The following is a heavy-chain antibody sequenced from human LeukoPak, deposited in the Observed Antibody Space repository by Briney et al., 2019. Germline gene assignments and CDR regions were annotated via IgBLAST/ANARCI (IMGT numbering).Heavy chain of an antibody. CDR1: GFTFSSYG. Sequence: QPGGSLRLSCAASGFTFSSYGMHWVRQAPGKGLEWVAVISYDGSNKYYADSVKGRFTISRDNSKNTLYLQMNSLRAEDTAVYYCAKEATTVTPDYWGQGTLVTVSS. D-gene: IGHD4-17*01. V-gene: IGHV3-30*18. J-gene: IGHJ4*02. CDR3: AKEATTVTPDY. CDR2: ISYDGSNK.